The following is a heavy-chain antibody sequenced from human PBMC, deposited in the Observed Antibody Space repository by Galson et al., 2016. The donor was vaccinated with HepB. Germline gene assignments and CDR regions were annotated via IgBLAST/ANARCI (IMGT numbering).Heavy chain of an antibody. CDR2: IFYDGSSK. Sequence: SLRLSFAASGFTFRRYGMHWVRQAPGKGLEWVALIFYDGSSKYYADSVKGRFTISRDSSNNTLYLQMNSLRAEDTAVYYCARDNAWFGERKFYYYGLDVWGQGTTVTVSS. CDR3: ARDNAWFGERKFYYYGLDV. D-gene: IGHD3-10*01. V-gene: IGHV3-33*01. CDR1: GFTFRRYG. J-gene: IGHJ6*02.